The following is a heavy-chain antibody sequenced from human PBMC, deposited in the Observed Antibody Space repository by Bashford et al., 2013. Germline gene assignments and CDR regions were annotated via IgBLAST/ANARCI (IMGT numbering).Heavy chain of an antibody. V-gene: IGHV3-48*02. CDR3: ARLPYCSSTSCYATFDY. D-gene: IGHD2-2*01. J-gene: IGHJ4*02. Sequence: VRQAPGKGLEWVSYISSSSSTIYYADSVKGRFTISRDNAKNSLYLQMNSLRDEDTAVYYCARLPYCSSTSCYATFDYWGQGTLVTVSS. CDR2: ISSSSSTI.